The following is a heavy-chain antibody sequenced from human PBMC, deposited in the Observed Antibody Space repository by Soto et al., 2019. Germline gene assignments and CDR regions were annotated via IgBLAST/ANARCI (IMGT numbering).Heavy chain of an antibody. Sequence: PSETLSLTCAVYGGSFSGYYWSWIRQPPGKGLEWIGEINHSGSTNYNPSLKSRVTISVDTSKNQFSLKLSSVTAADTAVYYCARSFQWLVKRLDYWGQGTLVTVSS. V-gene: IGHV4-34*01. CDR3: ARSFQWLVKRLDY. J-gene: IGHJ4*02. D-gene: IGHD6-19*01. CDR2: INHSGST. CDR1: GGSFSGYY.